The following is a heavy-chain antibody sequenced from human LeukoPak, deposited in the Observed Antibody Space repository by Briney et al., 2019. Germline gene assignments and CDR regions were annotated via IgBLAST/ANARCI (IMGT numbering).Heavy chain of an antibody. V-gene: IGHV4-61*01. CDR3: ARAPLGAT. CDR1: GGSISSSSYY. D-gene: IGHD1-26*01. J-gene: IGHJ4*02. Sequence: PSETLSLTCTVSGGSISSSSYYWSWIRQPPGKGLEWIGYIYYSGSTNYNPSLKSRVTISVDTSKNQFSLKLSSVTAADTAVYYCARAPLGATWGQGTLVTVSS. CDR2: IYYSGST.